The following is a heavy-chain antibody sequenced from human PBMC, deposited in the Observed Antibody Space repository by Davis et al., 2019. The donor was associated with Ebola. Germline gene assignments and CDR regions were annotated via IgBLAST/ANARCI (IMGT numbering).Heavy chain of an antibody. CDR3: VREGGGVVTGLVY. D-gene: IGHD2-21*02. J-gene: IGHJ4*02. CDR2: ISSSGNTM. Sequence: PGGSLRLSCAASGFNFNTYDMSWVRQAPGKGLEWLSYISSSGNTMYYADSVKGRFTISRDNAKNSLYLQMDRLKDEDRGLYYWVREGGGVVTGLVYWGQGTLVTVSS. V-gene: IGHV3-48*03. CDR1: GFNFNTYD.